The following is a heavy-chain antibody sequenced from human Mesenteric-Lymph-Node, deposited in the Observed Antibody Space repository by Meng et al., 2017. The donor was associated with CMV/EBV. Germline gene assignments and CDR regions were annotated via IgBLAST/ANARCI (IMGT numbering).Heavy chain of an antibody. J-gene: IGHJ4*02. CDR1: FRSSY. CDR3: ARDLIDKGSSGWPVGFDY. CDR2: INPSGGST. Sequence: FRSSYINWVRQAPGRGLEWMGIINPSGGSTSYAQKFQGRVTMTRDTSTITVYMELSSLRSEDTAVYYCARDLIDKGSSGWPVGFDYWGQGTLVTVSS. V-gene: IGHV1-46*01. D-gene: IGHD6-19*01.